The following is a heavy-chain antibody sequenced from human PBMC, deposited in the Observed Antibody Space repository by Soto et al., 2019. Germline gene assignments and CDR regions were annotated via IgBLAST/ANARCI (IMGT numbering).Heavy chain of an antibody. CDR2: ISWNSGSI. J-gene: IGHJ6*02. CDR3: AKEIAVAGTLLGYYGMDV. V-gene: IGHV3-9*01. D-gene: IGHD6-19*01. Sequence: EVQLVESGGGLVQPGRSLRLSCAASGFNFDDYAMHWVRQAPGKGLEWVSGISWNSGSIGYADSVKGRFTISRDNAKNSLYMQMNSLRAEDTAFYYCAKEIAVAGTLLGYYGMDVWGQGTTVTVSS. CDR1: GFNFDDYA.